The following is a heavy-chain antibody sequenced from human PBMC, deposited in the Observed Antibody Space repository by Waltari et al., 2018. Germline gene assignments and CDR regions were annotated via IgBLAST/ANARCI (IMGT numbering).Heavy chain of an antibody. V-gene: IGHV1-24*01. Sequence: QVQLVQSGAEVKKPGASVKVSCKVSGYTLTELSMHWVRQAPGKGLEWIGGFDPEDGETIYAQKFQGRVTMTEDTSTDTAYMELSSLRSEDTAVYYCATVTYYYGSGSYYFDYWGQGTLVTVSS. D-gene: IGHD3-10*01. CDR3: ATVTYYYGSGSYYFDY. CDR2: FDPEDGET. CDR1: GYTLTELS. J-gene: IGHJ4*02.